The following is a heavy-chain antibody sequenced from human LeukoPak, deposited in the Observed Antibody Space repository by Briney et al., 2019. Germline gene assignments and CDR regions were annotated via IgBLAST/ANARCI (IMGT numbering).Heavy chain of an antibody. CDR3: TRDRSRAEDD. CDR2: IGQDGSET. J-gene: IGHJ4*02. V-gene: IGHV3-7*01. CDR1: GFVLSNYW. Sequence: GGSLRLSCEASGFVLSNYWMSWVRQAPGKGLEWVANIGQDGSETNYLDSVKGRFTISRDNANNLLYLQMNSLRGEDTAVYYCTRDRSRAEDDWGQGTLVTVSS. D-gene: IGHD1-14*01.